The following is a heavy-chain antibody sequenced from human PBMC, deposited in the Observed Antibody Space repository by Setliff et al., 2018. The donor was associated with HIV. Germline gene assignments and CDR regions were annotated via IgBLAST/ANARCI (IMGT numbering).Heavy chain of an antibody. V-gene: IGHV4-39*01. CDR2: IHYNEKT. J-gene: IGHJ5*02. CDR1: GGSASNSRYY. Sequence: KPSETLSLTCTVSGGSASNSRYYWAWIRQPPGKGLEYIGSIHYNEKTYYNPPLKSRVTISIDTSKNQFSLNLTSVTAADTAVYYCASRVYYYDSNNFLREEGFDPWGQGTLVTVSS. CDR3: ASRVYYYDSNNFLREEGFDP. D-gene: IGHD3-22*01.